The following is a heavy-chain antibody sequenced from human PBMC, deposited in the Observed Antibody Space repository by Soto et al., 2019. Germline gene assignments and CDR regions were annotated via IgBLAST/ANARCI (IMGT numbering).Heavy chain of an antibody. CDR3: AINYYDSSGYYYYYYGMDV. V-gene: IGHV4-34*01. Sequence: SETLSLTCAVYGGSFSGYYWSWIRQPPGKGLEWIGEINHSGSTNYNPSLKSRVTISVDTSKNQFSLKLSSVTAADTAVYYCAINYYDSSGYYYYYYGMDVWGQGTTVTVSS. CDR1: GGSFSGYY. CDR2: INHSGST. D-gene: IGHD3-22*01. J-gene: IGHJ6*02.